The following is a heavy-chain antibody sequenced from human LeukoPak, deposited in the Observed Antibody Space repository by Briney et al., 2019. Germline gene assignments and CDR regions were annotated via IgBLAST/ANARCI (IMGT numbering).Heavy chain of an antibody. CDR3: AKGGYSYGSVKDFDY. J-gene: IGHJ4*02. V-gene: IGHV3-30-3*01. CDR1: GFTFSSYA. Sequence: GRSLRLSCAASGFTFSSYAVHWVRQAPGKGLEWVAVISYDGSNKYYADSVKGRFTISRDNSKNTLYLQMNSLRAEDTAVYYCAKGGYSYGSVKDFDYWGQGTLVTVSS. D-gene: IGHD5-18*01. CDR2: ISYDGSNK.